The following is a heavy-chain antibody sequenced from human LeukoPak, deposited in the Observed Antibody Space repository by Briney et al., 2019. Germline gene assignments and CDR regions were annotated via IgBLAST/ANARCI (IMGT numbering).Heavy chain of an antibody. D-gene: IGHD2-15*01. V-gene: IGHV1-8*01. CDR1: GYTLTSYD. J-gene: IGHJ5*02. CDR3: ARGRWWLSWFDP. Sequence: AASVKVSCKASGYTLTSYDINWVRQATVQGLEWMGWMNPNSGNTGYAQKFQGRVTMTRNTSISTAYMELSSLRSEDTAVYYCARGRWWLSWFDPWGQGTLVTVSS. CDR2: MNPNSGNT.